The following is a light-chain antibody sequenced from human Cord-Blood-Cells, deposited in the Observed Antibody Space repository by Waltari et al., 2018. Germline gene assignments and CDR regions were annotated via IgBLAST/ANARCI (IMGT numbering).Light chain of an antibody. J-gene: IGLJ1*01. CDR3: QVWGSSSDHYV. CDR2: YDS. CDR1: NIGSKS. Sequence: SYVLTQPPSVSVAPGKTARITCGGNNIGSKSVHWYQKKPGQAPVLVIYYDSDRPSGIPERCSGANSGNTATLTISRVEAGDKADYYCQVWGSSSDHYVFGTGTKVTVL. V-gene: IGLV3-21*04.